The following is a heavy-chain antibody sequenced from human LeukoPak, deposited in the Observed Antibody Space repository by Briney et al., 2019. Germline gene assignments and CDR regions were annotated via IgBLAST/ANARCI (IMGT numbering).Heavy chain of an antibody. V-gene: IGHV3-33*01. Sequence: PGGSLRLSCAASGFTFSSYGMHWVRQAPGKGLEWVAVIWNGGSNKYYADSVKGRFTISRDNAKNSLYLQMNSLRAEDTAVYYCARTFYGLRSDAFDIWGQGTMVTVSS. J-gene: IGHJ3*02. D-gene: IGHD2/OR15-2a*01. CDR1: GFTFSSYG. CDR3: ARTFYGLRSDAFDI. CDR2: IWNGGSNK.